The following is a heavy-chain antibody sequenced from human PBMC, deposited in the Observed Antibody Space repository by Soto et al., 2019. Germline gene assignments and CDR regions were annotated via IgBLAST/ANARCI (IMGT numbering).Heavy chain of an antibody. V-gene: IGHV4-31*03. CDR1: GGSITTGGSY. CDR3: ARARFQVLYGKPYFDS. CDR2: IYHSGNT. J-gene: IGHJ4*02. D-gene: IGHD2-2*02. Sequence: SETLSLTCTVSGGSITTGGSYWSWIRQHPGKGLEWIGNIYHSGNTYYNPSLKSRLTISVDTSKNHFSLMVDSVTAADTAEYYCARARFQVLYGKPYFDSWGQGTLVTVSA.